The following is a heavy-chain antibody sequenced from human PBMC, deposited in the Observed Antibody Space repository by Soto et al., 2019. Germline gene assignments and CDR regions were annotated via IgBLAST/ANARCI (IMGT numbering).Heavy chain of an antibody. CDR1: GGSLSSSSYY. Sequence: SETLSLTWTVSGGSLSSSSYYWGWIRQPPGKGLEWIGSIYYSGSTYYNPSLKSRVTISVDTSKNQFSLKLSSVTAADTAVYYCARQAVTMVRDQYNWFDPWGQGTLVTVSS. CDR3: ARQAVTMVRDQYNWFDP. J-gene: IGHJ5*02. V-gene: IGHV4-39*01. D-gene: IGHD3-10*01. CDR2: IYYSGST.